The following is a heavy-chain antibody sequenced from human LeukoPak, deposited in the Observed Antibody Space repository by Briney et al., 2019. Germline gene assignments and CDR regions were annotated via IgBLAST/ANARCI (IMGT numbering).Heavy chain of an antibody. J-gene: IGHJ4*02. CDR3: ARGGYSFDY. CDR2: LHPDGSER. V-gene: IGHV3-7*01. Sequence: PGGSLRLSCVASGFTFTQYWMTWVRQAPGKGLEWVARLHPDGSERNYVGSVEGRFTVFGDNAKSSLFPQMHSLRVEDTAVYYCARGGYSFDYLGQGTLVTVPS. D-gene: IGHD5-12*01. CDR1: GFTFTQYW.